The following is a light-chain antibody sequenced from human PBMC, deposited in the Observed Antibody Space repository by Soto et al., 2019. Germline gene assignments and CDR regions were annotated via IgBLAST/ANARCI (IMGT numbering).Light chain of an antibody. CDR3: QQYNSSPWT. CDR2: DAS. J-gene: IGKJ1*01. Sequence: DIQMTQSPSTLSASVGDRVTITCRASQSISSWLAWYQQKPGKAPKLLIYDASSLEIGVPSRFSGSGSRTEFTLTISSLQPDDFATYYCQQYNSSPWTFGQGTKVDIK. V-gene: IGKV1-5*01. CDR1: QSISSW.